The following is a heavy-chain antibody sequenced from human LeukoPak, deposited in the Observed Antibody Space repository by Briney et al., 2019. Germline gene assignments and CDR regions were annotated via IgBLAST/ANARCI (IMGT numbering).Heavy chain of an antibody. CDR1: GGSISSYY. D-gene: IGHD6-19*01. J-gene: IGHJ6*03. V-gene: IGHV4-59*01. Sequence: PSETLSLTCTVSGGSISSYYWSWIRQPPGKGLEWIGYIYYSGSTNYNPSLKSRVTISVDTSKNQFSLKLSSVTAADTAVYYCARILSYSSGWYYYYYYMDVWGKGTTVTVSS. CDR3: ARILSYSSGWYYYYYYMDV. CDR2: IYYSGST.